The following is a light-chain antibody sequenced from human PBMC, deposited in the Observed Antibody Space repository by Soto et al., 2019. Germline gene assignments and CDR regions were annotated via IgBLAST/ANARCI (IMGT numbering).Light chain of an antibody. CDR2: DAS. CDR1: QSVSTR. J-gene: IGKJ1*01. V-gene: IGKV1-5*02. Sequence: DLQMTQSPSSLSASVGDRVTIICRASQSVSTRLAWYQQKPGKAPKVLLYDASSWAGGVPSRFTGGGSGTEFTRTSNSLQPDDFATYYCQQYSVYWTFGQGTKVEIK. CDR3: QQYSVYWT.